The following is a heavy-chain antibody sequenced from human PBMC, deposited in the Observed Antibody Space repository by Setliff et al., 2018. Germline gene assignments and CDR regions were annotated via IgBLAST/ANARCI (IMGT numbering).Heavy chain of an antibody. CDR1: GGSISSSNW. J-gene: IGHJ3*02. D-gene: IGHD3-3*01. CDR3: ARSGYYDFWSGFLNDAFDI. CDR2: INHSGST. V-gene: IGHV4-4*02. Sequence: ASETLSLTCAVSGGSISSSNWWSWVRQPPGKGLEWIGEINHSGSTNYNPSLKSRVTISVDTSKNQFSLKLSSVTAADTAVYYCARSGYYDFWSGFLNDAFDIWGQGTMVTVSS.